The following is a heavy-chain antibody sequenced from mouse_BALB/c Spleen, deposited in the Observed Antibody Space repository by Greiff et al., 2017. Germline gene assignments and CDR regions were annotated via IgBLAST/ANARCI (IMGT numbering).Heavy chain of an antibody. Sequence: EVKLMESGPGLVKPSQSLSLTCTVTGYSITSDYAWNWIRQFPGNKLEWMGYISYSGSTSYNPSLKSRISITRDTSKNQFFLQLNSVTTEDTATYYCAREYGSSYLDYWGQGTTLTVSS. CDR2: ISYSGST. J-gene: IGHJ2*01. D-gene: IGHD1-1*01. V-gene: IGHV3-2*02. CDR3: AREYGSSYLDY. CDR1: GYSITSDYA.